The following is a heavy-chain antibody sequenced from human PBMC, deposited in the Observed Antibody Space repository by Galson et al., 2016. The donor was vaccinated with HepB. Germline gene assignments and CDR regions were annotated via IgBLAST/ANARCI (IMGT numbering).Heavy chain of an antibody. CDR1: GFSLSSYW. V-gene: IGHV3-7*01. CDR2: IKQDGSEK. Sequence: SLRLSCAASGFSLSSYWMSWVRQAPGRGLEWVANIKQDGSEKYYVDSVKGRFTISRDDAKNSVFLQMNSLRAEDTALYYCAKGGRILWDAMDVWGQGTTVTVSS. J-gene: IGHJ6*02. D-gene: IGHD2/OR15-2a*01. CDR3: AKGGRILWDAMDV.